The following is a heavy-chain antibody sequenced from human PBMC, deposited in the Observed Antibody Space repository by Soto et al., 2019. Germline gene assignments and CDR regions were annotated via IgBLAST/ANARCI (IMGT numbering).Heavy chain of an antibody. Sequence: SETLSLTCSVSGDSISNYYWNWIRQPPGKGLEWIGYTSYTGSTNYNPSLKSRVTISVDPSKNQFSLKLSSVTAADTAVYYCARRYSSSFDYWGQGTLVTVSS. CDR3: ARRYSSSFDY. CDR1: GDSISNYY. CDR2: TSYTGST. V-gene: IGHV4-59*08. J-gene: IGHJ4*02. D-gene: IGHD6-19*01.